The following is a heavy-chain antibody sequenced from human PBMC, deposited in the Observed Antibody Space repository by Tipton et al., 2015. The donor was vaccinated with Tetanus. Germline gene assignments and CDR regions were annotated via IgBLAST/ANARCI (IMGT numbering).Heavy chain of an antibody. Sequence: TLSLTCTVSRGSVSSYYWTWFRQPPGKRLEWIGFVSSSGNSNYSPSLTGRVSMSLDTSKQQFSLSLTSATAADTAVYYCARGWSECSSWSCSPFDSWGQGTLVTVSS. CDR3: ARGWSECSSWSCSPFDS. CDR1: RGSVSSYY. V-gene: IGHV4-4*07. D-gene: IGHD2-2*01. J-gene: IGHJ4*02. CDR2: VSSSGNS.